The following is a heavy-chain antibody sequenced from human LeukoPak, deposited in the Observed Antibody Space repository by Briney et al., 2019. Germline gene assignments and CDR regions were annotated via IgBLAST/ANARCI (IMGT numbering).Heavy chain of an antibody. CDR2: INHSGST. Sequence: SETLSLTCAVYGGSFSGYYWSWIRQPPGKGLEWIGEINHSGSTNYNPSLKSRVTISVDTSKNQFSLKLSSVTAADTAVYYCAGTLEWLLYYFDYWGQGTLVTVSS. D-gene: IGHD3-3*01. V-gene: IGHV4-34*01. CDR3: AGTLEWLLYYFDY. J-gene: IGHJ4*02. CDR1: GGSFSGYY.